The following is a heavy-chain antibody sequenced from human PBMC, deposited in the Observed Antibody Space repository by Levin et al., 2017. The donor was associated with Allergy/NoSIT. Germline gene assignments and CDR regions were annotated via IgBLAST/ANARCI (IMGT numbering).Heavy chain of an antibody. CDR1: GFTFSSYA. V-gene: IGHV3-30-3*01. J-gene: IGHJ4*02. D-gene: IGHD5-12*01. Sequence: PGGSLRLSCAASGFTFSSYAMHWVRQAPGKGLEWVAVISYDGSNKYYADSVKGRFTISRDNSKNTLYLQMNSLRAEDTAVYYCARDRRYSGYDLVDYWGQGTLVTVSS. CDR3: ARDRRYSGYDLVDY. CDR2: ISYDGSNK.